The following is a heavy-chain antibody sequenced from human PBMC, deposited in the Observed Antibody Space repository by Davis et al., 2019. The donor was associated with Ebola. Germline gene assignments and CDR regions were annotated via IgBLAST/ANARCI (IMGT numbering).Heavy chain of an antibody. D-gene: IGHD6-13*01. CDR1: GGTFSSYA. CDR3: ARAGSSWYNWFDP. V-gene: IGHV1-69*06. Sequence: SVKVSCKASGGTFSSYAISWVRQAPGQGLEWMGGIIPIFGTANYAQKFQGRVTITADTSTSTAYMELRSLRSDDTAVYYCARAGSSWYNWFDPWGQGTLVTVSS. J-gene: IGHJ5*02. CDR2: IIPIFGTA.